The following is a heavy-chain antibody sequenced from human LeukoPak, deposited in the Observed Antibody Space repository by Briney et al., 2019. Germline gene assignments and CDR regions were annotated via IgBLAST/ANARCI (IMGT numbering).Heavy chain of an antibody. CDR3: ARDWRGGSNKYYYGTDV. V-gene: IGHV3-30*04. CDR2: ISYDGSNK. Sequence: GGSLRLSCAASGFTFSSYAMHWVRQAPGKGLEWVAVISYDGSNKYYADSVKGRFTISRDNSKNTLYLQMNSLRAEDTAVYYCARDWRGGSNKYYYGTDVWGKGTTVTVSS. J-gene: IGHJ6*04. CDR1: GFTFSSYA. D-gene: IGHD3-10*01.